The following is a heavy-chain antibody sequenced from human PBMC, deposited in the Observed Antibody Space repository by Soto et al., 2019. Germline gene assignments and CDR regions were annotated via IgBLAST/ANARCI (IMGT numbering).Heavy chain of an antibody. CDR1: GGTFSSYA. J-gene: IGHJ6*02. V-gene: IGHV1-69*13. CDR3: ARAIVVVPAATTWYYYGMDV. CDR2: IIPIFGTA. D-gene: IGHD2-2*01. Sequence: SVKVSCKASGGTFSSYAISWVRQAPGQGLEWMGGIIPIFGTANYAQKFHGRVTITADESTSTAYMELSSLRSEDTAVYYCARAIVVVPAATTWYYYGMDVWGQGTTVTVSS.